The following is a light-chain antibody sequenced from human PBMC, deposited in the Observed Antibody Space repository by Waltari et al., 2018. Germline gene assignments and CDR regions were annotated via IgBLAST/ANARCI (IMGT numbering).Light chain of an antibody. J-gene: IGKJ1*01. CDR1: QAISSY. CDR2: AAS. CDR3: QQYYTSPRT. V-gene: IGKV1-8*01. Sequence: AIRMTQSPSSFSASTGDRVTITCRASQAISSYLAWYQQKPGKAPKLLIYAASTLQSGVPSRFSGSGSGTDFTLTISCLQSEDSATYFCQQYYTSPRTFGQGTKVETK.